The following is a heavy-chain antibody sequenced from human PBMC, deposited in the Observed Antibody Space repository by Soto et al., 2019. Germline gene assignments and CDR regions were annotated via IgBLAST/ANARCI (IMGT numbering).Heavy chain of an antibody. D-gene: IGHD3-22*01. J-gene: IGHJ6*02. CDR2: IEQDGSEK. Sequence: PGGSLRLSCAASGFTFSSYWMSWVRQAPGKGLEWVANIEQDGSEKYYVDSVKGRFTISRDNAKNSLYLQMNSLRAEDTAVYYCARDDRYYYDSSGYYPYYYYGMDVWGQGTTVTVSS. CDR1: GFTFSSYW. CDR3: ARDDRYYYDSSGYYPYYYYGMDV. V-gene: IGHV3-7*01.